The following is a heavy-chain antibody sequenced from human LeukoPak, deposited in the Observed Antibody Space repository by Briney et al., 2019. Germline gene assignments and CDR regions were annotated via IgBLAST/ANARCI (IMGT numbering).Heavy chain of an antibody. CDR3: AKVSGDDSYYYYMDV. CDR1: GFTVSSNY. CDR2: ISGSGDRT. J-gene: IGHJ6*03. V-gene: IGHV3-23*01. Sequence: PGGSLRLSCAASGFTVSSNYMSWVRQAPGKGLEWVSTISGSGDRTFYADSVKGRFSISRDNSKNTLYLQMNSLRAEDTARYFCAKVSGDDSYYYYMDVWGKGTTVTISS. D-gene: IGHD3-10*01.